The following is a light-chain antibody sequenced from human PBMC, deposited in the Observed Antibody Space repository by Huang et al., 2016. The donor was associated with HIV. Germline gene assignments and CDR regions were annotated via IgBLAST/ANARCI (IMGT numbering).Light chain of an antibody. V-gene: IGKV3-15*01. Sequence: EIVMTQSPGTLSVSVGEGVTLSCRASQSVRTNLAWYQRNTGQAPRLLMYGSSTRATSIPARLSGRGSGTDFTLTSSSLQSEDFAVYYCQQHIDWPITFGQGTRLEIK. CDR3: QQHIDWPIT. J-gene: IGKJ5*01. CDR2: GSS. CDR1: QSVRTN.